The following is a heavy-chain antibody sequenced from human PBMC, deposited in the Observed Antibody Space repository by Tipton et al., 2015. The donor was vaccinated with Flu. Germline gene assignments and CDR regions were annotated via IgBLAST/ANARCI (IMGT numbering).Heavy chain of an antibody. CDR2: SYYSGST. D-gene: IGHD5-24*01. V-gene: IGHV4-39*07. Sequence: LRLSCIVSGGSISSSSFYWCWLRQPPGKGLEWIGSSYYSGSTYYNPSLKSRVTISVDTSKNQFSLKVSSVTAADTAVYYCATDRHGSRASSYAEYFQHWGQGTLVTVSS. CDR3: ATDRHGSRASSYAEYFQH. J-gene: IGHJ1*01. CDR1: GGSISSSSFY.